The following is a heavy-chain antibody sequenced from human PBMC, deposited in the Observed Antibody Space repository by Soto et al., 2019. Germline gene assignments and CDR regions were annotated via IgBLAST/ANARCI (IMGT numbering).Heavy chain of an antibody. V-gene: IGHV1-46*01. Sequence: ASVKVSCKASGYTFTSYYMHWVRQAPGQGLEWMGIINPSGGSTSYAQKFQGRVTMTRDTSTSTVYMELSSLRSEDTAVYYCARDKTTDYYDSSGYYSGVRTRYYYYVMDVWGQGTTVTVS. CDR2: INPSGGST. CDR3: ARDKTTDYYDSSGYYSGVRTRYYYYVMDV. CDR1: GYTFTSYY. D-gene: IGHD3-22*01. J-gene: IGHJ6*02.